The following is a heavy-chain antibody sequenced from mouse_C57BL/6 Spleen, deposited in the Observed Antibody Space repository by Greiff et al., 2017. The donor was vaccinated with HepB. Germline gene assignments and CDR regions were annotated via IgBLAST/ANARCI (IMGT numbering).Heavy chain of an antibody. D-gene: IGHD1-1*01. CDR3: TRRDYYGTPSYAMDY. CDR2: ISSGGDYI. CDR1: GFTFSSYA. J-gene: IGHJ4*01. V-gene: IGHV5-9-1*02. Sequence: EVKVVESGEGLVKPGGSLKLSCAASGFTFSSYAMSWVRQTPEKRLEWVAYISSGGDYIYYADTVKGRFTISRDNARNTLYLQMSSLKSEDTAMYYCTRRDYYGTPSYAMDYWGQGTSVTVSS.